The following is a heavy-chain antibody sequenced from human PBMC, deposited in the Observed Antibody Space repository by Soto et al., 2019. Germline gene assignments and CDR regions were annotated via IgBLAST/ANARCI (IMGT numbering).Heavy chain of an antibody. J-gene: IGHJ4*02. CDR1: CCSIISSDSY. CDR2: IYYSGST. D-gene: IGHD4-4*01. Sequence: SDTLSLTCPISCCSIISSDSYWSLIRQPPGKGLEWIGYIYYSGSTYYNPSLKSRVTISVDTSKNQFSLKLSSVTAADTAVYYCARDRNSNFDYWGQGTLVTVS. CDR3: ARDRNSNFDY. V-gene: IGHV4-30-4*02.